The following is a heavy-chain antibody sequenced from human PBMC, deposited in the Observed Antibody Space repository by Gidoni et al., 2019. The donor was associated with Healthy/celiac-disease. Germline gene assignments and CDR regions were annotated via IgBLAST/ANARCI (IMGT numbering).Heavy chain of an antibody. Sequence: QVQLVASGGGVVQPGRSLSLSCAASGFTFSTYGMHWVRQAPGKGLEWVAVIWYDGSKKYYADSVKGRFTISRDNSKNTLYLQMNSLRAEDTAVYYCARDSSSSGYLDAFDIWGQGTMVTVSS. CDR1: GFTFSTYG. D-gene: IGHD3-22*01. CDR2: IWYDGSKK. V-gene: IGHV3-33*01. J-gene: IGHJ3*02. CDR3: ARDSSSSGYLDAFDI.